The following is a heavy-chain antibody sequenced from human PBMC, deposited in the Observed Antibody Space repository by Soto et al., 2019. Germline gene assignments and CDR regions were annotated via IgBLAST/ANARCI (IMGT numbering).Heavy chain of an antibody. D-gene: IGHD3-10*01. V-gene: IGHV3-11*05. CDR2: ISSSSSYT. J-gene: IGHJ4*02. CDR3: VQGVSMVRGVARFDY. Sequence: QVQLVESGGGLVKPGGSLRLSCAASGFTFSDYYMSWIRQAPGKGLEWVSYISSSSSYTNYADSVKGRFTISRDNAKNALYLQMNSVRAEDAAVYYCVQGVSMVRGVARFDYWGQGTLVTVSS. CDR1: GFTFSDYY.